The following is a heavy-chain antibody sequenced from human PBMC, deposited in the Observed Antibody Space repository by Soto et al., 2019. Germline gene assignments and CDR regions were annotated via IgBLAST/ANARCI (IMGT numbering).Heavy chain of an antibody. D-gene: IGHD3-10*01. CDR2: INPNSGGT. Sequence: GASVKVSCKASGYTFTGYYMHWVRQAPGQGLEWMGWINPNSGGTNYAQKFQGWVTMTRDTSISTAYMELSRLRSDDTAVYYCARGGGFNTPNTQGLDYYYGMDVWGQGTTVTVSS. J-gene: IGHJ6*02. CDR1: GYTFTGYY. V-gene: IGHV1-2*04. CDR3: ARGGGFNTPNTQGLDYYYGMDV.